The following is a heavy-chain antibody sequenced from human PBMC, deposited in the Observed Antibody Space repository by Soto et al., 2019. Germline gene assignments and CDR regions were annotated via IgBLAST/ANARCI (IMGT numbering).Heavy chain of an antibody. CDR1: GFSLTTRGVG. J-gene: IGHJ5*02. V-gene: IGHV2-5*02. CDR3: AQIPNSYQYDWFDP. Sequence: QITLKESGPTLVKPTQTLTLTCTFSGFSLTTRGVGVGWIRQPPGKALECLALIYWDDDKRYSPSLQSRLSNPKDTSKNQVVLTMTNVDPVDTATYYCAQIPNSYQYDWFDPWGQGTLVSVSS. CDR2: IYWDDDK. D-gene: IGHD3-16*01.